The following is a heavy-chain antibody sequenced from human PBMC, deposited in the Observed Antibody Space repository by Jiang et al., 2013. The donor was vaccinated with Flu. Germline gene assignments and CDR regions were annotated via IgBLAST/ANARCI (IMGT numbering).Heavy chain of an antibody. J-gene: IGHJ5*02. Sequence: RSLRLSCAASGFTFSSYAMHWVRQAPGKGLEWVAVISYDGSNKYYADSVKGRFTISRDNSKNTLYLQMNSLRAEDTAVYYCARPASGGWFDPWGQGTLVTVSS. CDR2: ISYDGSNK. V-gene: IGHV3-30-3*01. CDR1: GFTFSSYA. D-gene: IGHD1-26*01. CDR3: ARPASGGWFDP.